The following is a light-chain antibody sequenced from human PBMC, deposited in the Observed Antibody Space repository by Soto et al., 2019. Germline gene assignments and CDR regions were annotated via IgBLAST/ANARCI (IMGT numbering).Light chain of an antibody. J-gene: IGKJ2*01. CDR3: QQYGSPIT. CDR1: QSVSSSY. V-gene: IGKV3-20*01. Sequence: EIVLTQSPGTLSLSPGERATLSCRASQSVSSSYLAWYQQKPGQAPRLLIYGASSRATGIPDRFSGSGSGTDFTLTLSRLEPEDFAVYYCQQYGSPITFGQGTKLEIK. CDR2: GAS.